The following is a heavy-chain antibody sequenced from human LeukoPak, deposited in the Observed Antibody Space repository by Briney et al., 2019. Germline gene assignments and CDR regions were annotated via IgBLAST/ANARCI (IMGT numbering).Heavy chain of an antibody. CDR1: GGSFSGYY. CDR3: AKESCSGGSCYIFDY. Sequence: PSETLSLTCGVYGGSFSGYYRSWIRQPPGKGLEWIGEINHSGSTNYNPSLKSRVTISVDTSKNQFSLKLSSVTAADTAVYYCAKESCSGGSCYIFDYWGQGTLVTVSS. D-gene: IGHD2-15*01. CDR2: INHSGST. J-gene: IGHJ4*02. V-gene: IGHV4-34*01.